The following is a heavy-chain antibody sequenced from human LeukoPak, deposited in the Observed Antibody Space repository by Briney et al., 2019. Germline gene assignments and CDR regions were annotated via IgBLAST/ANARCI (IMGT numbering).Heavy chain of an antibody. CDR3: AKDGGWPRIFDC. Sequence: GGSLRLSCAASGFTFSNYEMNWVRQAPGKGLEWVSYISSSGSTIYYADSVKGRFTISRDNSKNTLYLQMNSLRAEDTAVYYCAKDGGWPRIFDCWGQGILVTVSS. D-gene: IGHD6-19*01. V-gene: IGHV3-48*03. CDR1: GFTFSNYE. CDR2: ISSSGSTI. J-gene: IGHJ4*02.